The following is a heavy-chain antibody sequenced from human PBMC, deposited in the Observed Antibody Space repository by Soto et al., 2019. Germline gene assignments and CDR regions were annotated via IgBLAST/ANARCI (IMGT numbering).Heavy chain of an antibody. CDR3: XXXXXXXXXYGMCDY. J-gene: IGHJ4*02. CDR2: ISYDGSNK. D-gene: IGHD4-17*01. Sequence: QVQLVESGGGVVQPGRSLRLSCAGSGFTFSSYGMHWVRQAPGKGLEWVAVISYDGSNKYHSDSVKGRFTISRDNSKXTXXXXXXXXXXXXXXXXXXXXXXXXXXXYGMCDYWGQGTLVTVSS. V-gene: IGHV3-30*03. CDR1: GFTFSSYG.